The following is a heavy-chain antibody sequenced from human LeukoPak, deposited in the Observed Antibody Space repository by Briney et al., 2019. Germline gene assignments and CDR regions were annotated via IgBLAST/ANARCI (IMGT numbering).Heavy chain of an antibody. CDR2: INPNSGGT. CDR1: GYTFTGYY. D-gene: IGHD2-2*01. CDR3: ARANYCSSTSCSLDY. J-gene: IGHJ4*02. V-gene: IGHV1-2*02. Sequence: GASVKVSCKASGYTFTGYYMHWVRQAPGQGLEWMGWINPNSGGTNYAQKFQGRVTMTRDTSISTAYMELSRLRSDDTAVYYCARANYCSSTSCSLDYWGQGTLVTVSS.